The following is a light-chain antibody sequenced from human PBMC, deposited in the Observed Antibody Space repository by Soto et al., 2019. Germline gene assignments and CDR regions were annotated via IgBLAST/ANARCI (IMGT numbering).Light chain of an antibody. J-gene: IGKJ4*01. Sequence: EIVMTQSPATLSVSPVGRATLSCRASQSISDTLAWYQQKPGQGPRLIVYDASIRATGIPARFSGSGSGTEFTLTISSLQSEDFAVYYCQQYNKWPPLTFGGGTKVDIK. CDR3: QQYNKWPPLT. CDR1: QSISDT. V-gene: IGKV3-15*01. CDR2: DAS.